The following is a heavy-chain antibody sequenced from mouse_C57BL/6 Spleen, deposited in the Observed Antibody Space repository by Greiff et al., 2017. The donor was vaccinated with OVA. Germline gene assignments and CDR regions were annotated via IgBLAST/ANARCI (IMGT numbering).Heavy chain of an antibody. V-gene: IGHV1-72*01. CDR2: IDPNSGGT. D-gene: IGHD1-2*01. J-gene: IGHJ2*01. CDR1: GYTFTSYW. Sequence: QVQLKQPGAELVKPGASVKLSCKASGYTFTSYWMHWVKQRPGRGLEWIGRIDPNSGGTKYNEKFKSKATLTVDKPSSTAYMQLSSLTSEDSAVYYCARWGTTAVFDYWGQGTTLTVSS. CDR3: ARWGTTAVFDY.